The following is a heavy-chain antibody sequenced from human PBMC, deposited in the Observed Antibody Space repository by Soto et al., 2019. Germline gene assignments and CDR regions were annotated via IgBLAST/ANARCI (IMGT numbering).Heavy chain of an antibody. CDR2: ISSSGSTI. CDR1: GFTFSSYE. Sequence: GGSLRLSCAASGFTFSSYEMNWVRQAPGKGLEWVSYISSSGSTIYYADSVKGRFTISGDNAKNSLYLQMNSLRAEDTAVYYCARDQLRGYSYGYFNYRDQGTLVTVSS. D-gene: IGHD5-18*01. CDR3: ARDQLRGYSYGYFNY. V-gene: IGHV3-48*03. J-gene: IGHJ4*02.